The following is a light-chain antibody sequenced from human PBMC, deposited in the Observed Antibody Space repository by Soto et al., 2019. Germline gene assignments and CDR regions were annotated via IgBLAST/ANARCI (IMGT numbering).Light chain of an antibody. V-gene: IGKV4-1*01. CDR1: QSVLYSSNNKNY. Sequence: DIVMTQSPDSLAVSLGERATINCKSSQSVLYSSNNKNYLAWYQQKPGQPPKLLIYWASTRESGVPDRFSVSWSGTDFTLTISSLQAEDVAVYYCQQYYRTPWTFGQGTKVQIK. CDR2: WAS. J-gene: IGKJ1*01. CDR3: QQYYRTPWT.